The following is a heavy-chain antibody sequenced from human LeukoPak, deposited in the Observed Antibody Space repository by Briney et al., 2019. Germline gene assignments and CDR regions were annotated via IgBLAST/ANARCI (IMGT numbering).Heavy chain of an antibody. CDR3: ARDQRYCSGGSCYPVNAFDI. D-gene: IGHD2-15*01. J-gene: IGHJ3*02. V-gene: IGHV4-59*12. CDR1: GGSISSYY. Sequence: SETLSLTCTVSGGSISSYYWSWIRQPPGKGLEWIGYIYYSGSTNYNPSLKSRVTISVDTSKNQFSLKLSSVTAADTAVYYCARDQRYCSGGSCYPVNAFDIWGQGTMVTVSS. CDR2: IYYSGST.